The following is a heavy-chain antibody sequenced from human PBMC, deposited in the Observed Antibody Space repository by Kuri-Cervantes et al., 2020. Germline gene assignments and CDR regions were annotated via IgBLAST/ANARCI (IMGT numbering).Heavy chain of an antibody. CDR2: ISWNSGSI. CDR3: ARDRVGTKYFQH. D-gene: IGHD1-26*01. V-gene: IGHV3-9*01. CDR1: GFTFDDYA. J-gene: IGHJ1*01. Sequence: GGSLRLSCAASGFTFDDYAMHWVRQAPGKGLEWVSGISWNSGSIGYADSVKGRFTISRDNAKNSLYLQMNSLRAEDTAVYYCARDRVGTKYFQHWGQGTLVTVSS.